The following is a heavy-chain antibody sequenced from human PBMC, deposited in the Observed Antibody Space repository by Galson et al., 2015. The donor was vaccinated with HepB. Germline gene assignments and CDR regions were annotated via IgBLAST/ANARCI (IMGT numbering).Heavy chain of an antibody. CDR2: IIPILGIA. CDR1: GGTFSSYT. Sequence: SVKVSCKASGGTFSSYTISWVRQAPGQGLEWMGRIIPILGIANYAQKFQGRVTITADKSTSTAYMELSSLRSEDTAVYYCARDSLPKALWFGEWGSFWGYFDYWGQGTLVTVSS. CDR3: ARDSLPKALWFGEWGSFWGYFDY. D-gene: IGHD3-10*01. J-gene: IGHJ4*02. V-gene: IGHV1-69*04.